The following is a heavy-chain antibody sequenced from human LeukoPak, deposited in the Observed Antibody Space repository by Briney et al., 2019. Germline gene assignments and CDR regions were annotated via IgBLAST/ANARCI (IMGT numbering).Heavy chain of an antibody. Sequence: ASVKASCKASGYSFTNYATNWVRQAPGQGLEWMGWIHPSTGNPAYAQGFSGRFVFSLDTSVTTTYLQISSLKAEDTAVYFCARAFQSLGGLSLPDYWGQGTLVTVSS. CDR2: IHPSTGNP. V-gene: IGHV7-4-1*02. D-gene: IGHD3-16*02. CDR3: ARAFQSLGGLSLPDY. CDR1: GYSFTNYA. J-gene: IGHJ4*02.